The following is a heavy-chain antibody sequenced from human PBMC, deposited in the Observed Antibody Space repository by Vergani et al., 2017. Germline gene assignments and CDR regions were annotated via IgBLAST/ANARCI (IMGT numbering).Heavy chain of an antibody. D-gene: IGHD3-9*01. J-gene: IGHJ4*02. CDR1: GGSITSSSYY. CDR2: IYHSGGA. Sequence: QLHLQESGPGLEKPSETLSLTCTVSGGSITSSSYYWGWIRQPPGKGLEWIGNIYHSGGAYYNPSLKGRVTISVDTSKNQFSLEVTSVTAADTAIYFCARTESFILRYFHWALWVQGTLVTVSS. CDR3: ARTESFILRYFHWAL. V-gene: IGHV4-39*01.